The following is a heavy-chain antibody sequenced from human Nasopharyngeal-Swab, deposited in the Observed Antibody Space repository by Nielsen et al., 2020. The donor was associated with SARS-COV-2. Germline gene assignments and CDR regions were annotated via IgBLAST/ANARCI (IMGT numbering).Heavy chain of an antibody. J-gene: IGHJ4*02. CDR1: GFTFSSYG. CDR2: IWYDGSNK. Sequence: GESLKISCAAPGFTFSSYGMHWVRQAPGKGLEWVAVIWYDGSNKYYADSVKGRFTISRDNSKNTLYLQMNSLRAEDTAVYYCARGVEDSSGWIDYFDYWGQGTLVTVSS. D-gene: IGHD6-19*01. V-gene: IGHV3-33*01. CDR3: ARGVEDSSGWIDYFDY.